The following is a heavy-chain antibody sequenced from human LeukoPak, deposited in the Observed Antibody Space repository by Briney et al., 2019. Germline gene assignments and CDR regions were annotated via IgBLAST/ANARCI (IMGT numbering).Heavy chain of an antibody. Sequence: ASVKVSCEASGYTFTSYYMHWVRQAPRQGLEWIAIINPSGGSTSYAQKFQGRVTMTRDTSTSTVYMELSSLRPEDTAVYYCARDSRPSYDSSGYYYPGDYWGQGTLVTVSS. CDR3: ARDSRPSYDSSGYYYPGDY. CDR2: INPSGGST. J-gene: IGHJ4*02. D-gene: IGHD3-22*01. V-gene: IGHV1-46*01. CDR1: GYTFTSYY.